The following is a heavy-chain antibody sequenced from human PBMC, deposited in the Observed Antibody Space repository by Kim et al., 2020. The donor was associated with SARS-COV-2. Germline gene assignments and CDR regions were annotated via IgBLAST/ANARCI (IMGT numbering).Heavy chain of an antibody. CDR3: TRVDDLRYFDWLFSPFDY. V-gene: IGHV3-49*03. J-gene: IGHJ4*02. Sequence: GGSLRLSCTASGFTFGDYAMSWFRQAPGKGLEWVGFIRSKAYGGTTEYAASVKGRFTISRDDSKSIAYLQMNSLKTEDTAVYYCTRVDDLRYFDWLFSPFDYWGQGTLVTVSS. D-gene: IGHD3-9*01. CDR1: GFTFGDYA. CDR2: IRSKAYGGTT.